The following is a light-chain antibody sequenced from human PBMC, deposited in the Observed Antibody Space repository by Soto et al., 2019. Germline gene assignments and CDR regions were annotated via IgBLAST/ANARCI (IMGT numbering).Light chain of an antibody. Sequence: IVLTQSPATLSLSPGERATLSCRASQNVANYLDWYQQKPGQAPRRLIYESSNRATGIAARFSGSGSGTDFTLTISSLVPYDFAVYYCQQRSNRPQTFGQGTKVDIK. J-gene: IGKJ1*01. CDR2: ESS. CDR1: QNVANY. CDR3: QQRSNRPQT. V-gene: IGKV3-11*01.